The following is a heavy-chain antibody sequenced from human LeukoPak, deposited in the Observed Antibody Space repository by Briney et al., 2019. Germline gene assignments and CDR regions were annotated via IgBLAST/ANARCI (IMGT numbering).Heavy chain of an antibody. Sequence: PGGSLRLSCAASGFTFSSYSMNWVRQARGKGLEWVSYISSSSSTIYYADSVKGRFTISRDNSKNTLYLQMNSLRAEDTAVYYCARDKVVTVELFDYWGQGTLVTVSS. V-gene: IGHV3-48*01. D-gene: IGHD2-15*01. CDR1: GFTFSSYS. J-gene: IGHJ4*02. CDR3: ARDKVVTVELFDY. CDR2: ISSSSSTI.